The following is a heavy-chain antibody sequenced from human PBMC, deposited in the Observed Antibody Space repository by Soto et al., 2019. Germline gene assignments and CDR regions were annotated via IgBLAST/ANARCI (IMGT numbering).Heavy chain of an antibody. CDR2: ISWNSGSI. D-gene: IGHD3-9*01. CDR1: GFTFDDYA. J-gene: IGHJ4*02. Sequence: LRLSCAASGFTFDDYAMHWVRQAPGKGLEWVSGISWNSGSIGYADSVKGRFTISRDNAKNSLYLQMNSLRAEDTALYYCVRGGVLRYFDWSSYFDYWGQGTLVTVSS. CDR3: VRGGVLRYFDWSSYFDY. V-gene: IGHV3-9*01.